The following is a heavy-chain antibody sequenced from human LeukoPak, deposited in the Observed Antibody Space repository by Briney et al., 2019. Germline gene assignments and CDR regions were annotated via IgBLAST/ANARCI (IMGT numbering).Heavy chain of an antibody. J-gene: IGHJ6*02. CDR2: MNPNSGNT. CDR1: GYTFTSYD. Sequence: EASVKVSCKASGYTFTSYDINWVRQATGQGLEWMGWMNPNSGNTGYVQKFQGRVTMTRNTSISTAYLELGSLRSEDTAVYYCARVPVTMVRGVIMDYYYGMDVWGQGTTVTVSS. V-gene: IGHV1-8*01. D-gene: IGHD3-10*01. CDR3: ARVPVTMVRGVIMDYYYGMDV.